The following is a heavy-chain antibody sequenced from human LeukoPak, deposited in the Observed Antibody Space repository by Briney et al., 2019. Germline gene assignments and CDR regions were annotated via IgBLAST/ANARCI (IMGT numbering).Heavy chain of an antibody. CDR3: APSGGWLVQQGLDAFDI. CDR1: GGTFSSYA. CDR2: IIPIFGTA. D-gene: IGHD6-19*01. Sequence: PWASVKVSCKASGGTFSSYAISWVRQAPGQGLEWMGGIIPIFGTANYAQKFQGRVTITADKSTSTAYMELSSLRSEDTAVYYCAPSGGWLVQQGLDAFDIWGQGTMVTVSS. J-gene: IGHJ3*02. V-gene: IGHV1-69*06.